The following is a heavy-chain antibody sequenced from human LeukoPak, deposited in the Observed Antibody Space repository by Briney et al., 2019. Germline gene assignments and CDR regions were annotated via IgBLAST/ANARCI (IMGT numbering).Heavy chain of an antibody. Sequence: PSETLSLTCTVSGGSISSSSYYWGWIRQPPGKGLEWIGSIYYSGSTYYNPSLKSRVTISVDTSKNQFSLKLSSVTAADTAVYYCARDLTMVRGEPRFGLDYWGQGTLVTVSS. CDR1: GGSISSSSYY. CDR3: ARDLTMVRGEPRFGLDY. CDR2: IYYSGST. V-gene: IGHV4-39*07. J-gene: IGHJ4*02. D-gene: IGHD3-10*01.